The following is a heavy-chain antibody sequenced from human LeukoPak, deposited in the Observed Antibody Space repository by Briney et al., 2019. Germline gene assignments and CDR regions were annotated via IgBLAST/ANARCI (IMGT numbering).Heavy chain of an antibody. V-gene: IGHV1-2*02. Sequence: ASVKVSCKASGYTFTGCCIDWGRQGPGQGIEWMGWFNPNSGYSNYAQKFQVRVTTTRDTPISTAYIELSRLRSDDTAGYYSARARWYSSGWSRFDPWVQGTMVTVPS. J-gene: IGHJ5*02. CDR3: ARARWYSSGWSRFDP. D-gene: IGHD6-19*01. CDR2: FNPNSGYS. CDR1: GYTFTGCC.